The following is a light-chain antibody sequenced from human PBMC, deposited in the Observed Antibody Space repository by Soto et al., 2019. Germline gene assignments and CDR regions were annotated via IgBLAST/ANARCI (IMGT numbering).Light chain of an antibody. CDR1: SSDVGGYNY. Sequence: QSALTQPASVSGSPGQSITISCTGTSSDVGGYNYVSWYQQHPGKAPKLMIYDVSNRPSGVSNRFSGSKSGNTASLTISGLQAEDEADYYCSSYTSISTSVVFGGGTKVTVL. CDR2: DVS. V-gene: IGLV2-14*01. CDR3: SSYTSISTSVV. J-gene: IGLJ2*01.